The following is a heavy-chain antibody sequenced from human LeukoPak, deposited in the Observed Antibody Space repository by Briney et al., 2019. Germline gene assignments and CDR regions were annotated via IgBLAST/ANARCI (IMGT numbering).Heavy chain of an antibody. CDR2: ISAYNGNT. J-gene: IGHJ3*02. Sequence: ASVKVSCKASGYTFTSYGISWVRQAPGQGLEWMGWISAYNGNTNYAQKLQGRVTMTTDTSTSTAYMELRSLRSDDTAVYYCARYWDYDILTGAFDIWGRGTMVTVSS. D-gene: IGHD3-9*01. CDR3: ARYWDYDILTGAFDI. CDR1: GYTFTSYG. V-gene: IGHV1-18*01.